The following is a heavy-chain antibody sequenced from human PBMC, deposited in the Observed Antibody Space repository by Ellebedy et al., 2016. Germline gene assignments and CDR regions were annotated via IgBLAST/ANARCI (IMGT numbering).Heavy chain of an antibody. CDR2: INPNSGGT. CDR1: GYTFTGYY. D-gene: IGHD1-26*01. Sequence: ASVKVSXXASGYTFTGYYMHWVRQAPGQGLEWMGWINPNSGGTNYAQKFQGRVTMTRDTSISTAYMELSRLRSDDTAVYYCARDRGVGATENWGQGILVTVSS. J-gene: IGHJ4*02. CDR3: ARDRGVGATEN. V-gene: IGHV1-2*02.